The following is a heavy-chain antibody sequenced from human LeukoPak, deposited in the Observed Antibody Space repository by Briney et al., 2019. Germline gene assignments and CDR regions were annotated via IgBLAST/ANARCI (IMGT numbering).Heavy chain of an antibody. J-gene: IGHJ4*02. Sequence: PSETLSLTCAVSGGSISSGGYSWSWIRQPPGKGLEWIGYIYHSGSTYYNPSLKSRVTISVDRSKNQFSLKLSSVTAADTAVYYCARVGPEPYYDFWSGYPITLDYWGQGTLVTVSS. CDR1: GGSISSGGYS. CDR2: IYHSGST. V-gene: IGHV4-30-2*01. D-gene: IGHD3-3*01. CDR3: ARVGPEPYYDFWSGYPITLDY.